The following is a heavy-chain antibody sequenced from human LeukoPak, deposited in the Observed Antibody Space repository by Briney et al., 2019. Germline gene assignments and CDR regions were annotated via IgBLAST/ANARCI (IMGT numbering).Heavy chain of an antibody. D-gene: IGHD3-22*01. Sequence: PSETLSLTCAVYGGSFSGYYWSWIRQTPGKGLEWIGEINHSGSTNYNPSLKSRVTISVDTSKNQFSLKLSSVTAADTAVYYCAERNYDSSGYYRYWGQGTLVTVSS. J-gene: IGHJ4*02. CDR2: INHSGST. CDR3: AERNYDSSGYYRY. CDR1: GGSFSGYY. V-gene: IGHV4-34*01.